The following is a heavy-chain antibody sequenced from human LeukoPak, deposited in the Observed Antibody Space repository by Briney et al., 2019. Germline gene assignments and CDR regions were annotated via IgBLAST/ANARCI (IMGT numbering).Heavy chain of an antibody. V-gene: IGHV3-21*01. J-gene: IGHJ6*03. CDR1: GFTFSSYS. D-gene: IGHD5-12*01. CDR2: ISSSSSYI. CDR3: ARVHRGYSGYDYYYMDV. Sequence: GGSLRLSCAASGFTFSSYSMNWVRQAPGKGLEWVSSISSSSSYIYYADSVKGRFTISRDNAKNSLYLQMNSLRAEDTAVYYCARVHRGYSGYDYYYMDVWGKGTTVTVSS.